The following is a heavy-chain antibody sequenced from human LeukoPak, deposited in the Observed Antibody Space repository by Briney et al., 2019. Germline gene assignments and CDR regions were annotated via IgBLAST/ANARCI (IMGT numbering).Heavy chain of an antibody. J-gene: IGHJ2*01. CDR2: VSYDGNTK. V-gene: IGHV3-30*18. CDR3: AKKSSRAVADWYFDL. Sequence: GGSLRLSCAASGFIFSSYGMHWVRQAPGKGLEWVAVVSYDGNTKYYADSVKGRFTISRDNSKNTLYLQMNSLRAEDTAVYYCAKKSSRAVADWYFDLWGRGTLVTVSS. CDR1: GFIFSSYG. D-gene: IGHD6-19*01.